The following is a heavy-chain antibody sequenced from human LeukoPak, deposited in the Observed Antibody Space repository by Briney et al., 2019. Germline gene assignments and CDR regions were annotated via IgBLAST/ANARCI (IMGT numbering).Heavy chain of an antibody. D-gene: IGHD6-13*01. Sequence: GGSLRLSCAASGFTFDDYAMHWVRQAPGKGLEWVSVISWNSGSIGYADSVKGRFTISRDNAKNSLYLQMNSLRAEDTALYYCAKDRGGSSQYYFDYWGQGTLVTVSS. CDR1: GFTFDDYA. V-gene: IGHV3-9*01. J-gene: IGHJ4*02. CDR2: ISWNSGSI. CDR3: AKDRGGSSQYYFDY.